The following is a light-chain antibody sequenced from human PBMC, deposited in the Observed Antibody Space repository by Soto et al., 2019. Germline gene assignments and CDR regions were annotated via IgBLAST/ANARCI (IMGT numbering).Light chain of an antibody. CDR1: RRDIGVYNY. CDR3: TSFTTTNIWV. J-gene: IGLJ3*02. Sequence: QSALTQPASVSGSPGQSITISCTGGRRDIGVYNYVSWYQQHPGKVPTLIISEVSNRPSGVSSRFSGSKSGNTASLTISGLRAEDEADYYCTSFTTTNIWVFGGGTKVTVL. CDR2: EVS. V-gene: IGLV2-14*01.